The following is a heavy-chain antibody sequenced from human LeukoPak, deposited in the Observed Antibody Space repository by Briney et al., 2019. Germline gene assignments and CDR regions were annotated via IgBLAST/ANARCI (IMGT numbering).Heavy chain of an antibody. Sequence: SETLSLTCTVSGGSISSYYWSWIRQPPGKGLEWIGYIYYSGSTNYNPSLKSRVTISVDTSKNQFSLKLSSVTAADTAVYYCAREILYDSTGYYLWGQGTLVTVSS. CDR3: AREILYDSTGYYL. J-gene: IGHJ4*02. CDR2: IYYSGST. D-gene: IGHD3-22*01. V-gene: IGHV4-59*01. CDR1: GGSISSYY.